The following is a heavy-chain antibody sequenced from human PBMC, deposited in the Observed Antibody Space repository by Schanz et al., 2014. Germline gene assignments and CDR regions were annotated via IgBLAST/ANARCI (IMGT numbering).Heavy chain of an antibody. CDR2: ISYDGSNK. D-gene: IGHD3-10*01. J-gene: IGHJ4*02. Sequence: QVQLVESGGGVVQPGRSLRLSCAASGFTFSSYGMHWVRQSPGKGLEWVALISYDGSNKYYADSVKGRFTISRDSSKNTLYLQMNSLRAEDTALYYCAKDGIMVQGVIWERYFDSWGEGTLGTVSS. V-gene: IGHV3-30*18. CDR1: GFTFSSYG. CDR3: AKDGIMVQGVIWERYFDS.